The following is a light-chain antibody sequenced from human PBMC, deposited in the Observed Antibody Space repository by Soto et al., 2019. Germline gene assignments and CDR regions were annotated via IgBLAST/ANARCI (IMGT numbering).Light chain of an antibody. Sequence: EIVMTQSPATLSVSPGETATLSCRASQSISSHLAWYQQKPGQAPRLLMHDASARATGIPARFSASGSGTEFTLIISSLQSEDFAVYYCQQYHYWWTFGQGTKVEIK. CDR1: QSISSH. CDR2: DAS. V-gene: IGKV3-15*01. CDR3: QQYHYWWT. J-gene: IGKJ1*01.